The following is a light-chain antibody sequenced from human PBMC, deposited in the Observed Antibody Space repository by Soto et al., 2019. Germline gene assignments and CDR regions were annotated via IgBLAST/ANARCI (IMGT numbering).Light chain of an antibody. CDR3: AAWDHSLSGWM. CDR2: RNN. Sequence: QSVVTQPPSASGTPGQTVTISCSGSSSNIGSDFVFWYQQLPGTAPKLLIYRNNQRPSGVPDRFSGSKSGTSASLAISGLRSEDEADYYCAAWDHSLSGWMIGGGTKVTVL. CDR1: SSNIGSDF. V-gene: IGLV1-47*01. J-gene: IGLJ3*02.